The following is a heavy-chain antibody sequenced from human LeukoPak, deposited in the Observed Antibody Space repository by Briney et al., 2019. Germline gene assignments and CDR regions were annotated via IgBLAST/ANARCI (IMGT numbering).Heavy chain of an antibody. CDR3: ARGAKWAYYFDY. J-gene: IGHJ4*02. Sequence: GGSLRLSCAASAFTLNTYWMHWVRQVPGRGLEWVSRINGDESSTNYADSVKGRFTISRDNAKDTLYLHMNSLTAEDTAVYYCARGAKWAYYFDYWGQGTLVTVSS. CDR2: INGDESST. CDR1: AFTLNTYW. V-gene: IGHV3-74*01. D-gene: IGHD1-26*01.